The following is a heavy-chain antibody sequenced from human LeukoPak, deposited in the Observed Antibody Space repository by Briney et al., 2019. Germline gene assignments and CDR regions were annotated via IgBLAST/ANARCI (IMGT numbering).Heavy chain of an antibody. CDR2: ILPIFGTA. Sequence: SVKVSCKASGGTFSSYAISWVRQAPGQGLEWMGGILPIFGTANYAQKFQGRVTITTDESTSTAYMELGSLRSEDTAVYYCARAGNSGSYYPFDYWGQGSLVTVSS. CDR3: ARAGNSGSYYPFDY. V-gene: IGHV1-69*05. D-gene: IGHD1-26*01. CDR1: GGTFSSYA. J-gene: IGHJ4*02.